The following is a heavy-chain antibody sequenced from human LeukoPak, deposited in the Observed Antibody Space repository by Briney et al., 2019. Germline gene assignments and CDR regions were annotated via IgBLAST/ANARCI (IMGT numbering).Heavy chain of an antibody. J-gene: IGHJ4*02. CDR3: SEGYFEPFAH. Sequence: SETLSLTCVVSGASVSSSHWNWIRQLPGKRLEWIGCLSYTGETDYNPSLTSRVTISLDTSKNQVSLKLRSVTAADTAVYYCSEGYFEPFAHWGQGILVTVSS. CDR1: GASVSSSH. D-gene: IGHD2/OR15-2a*01. CDR2: LSYTGET. V-gene: IGHV4-59*02.